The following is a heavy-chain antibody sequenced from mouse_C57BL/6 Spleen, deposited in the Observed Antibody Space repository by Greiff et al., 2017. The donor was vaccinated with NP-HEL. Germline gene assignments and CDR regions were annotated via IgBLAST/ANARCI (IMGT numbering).Heavy chain of an antibody. D-gene: IGHD3-3*01. CDR1: GYTFTDYY. CDR2: IYPGSGNT. J-gene: IGHJ2*01. CDR3: ARWRDLFDY. Sequence: VKLQQSGAELVRPGASVKLSCKASGYTFTDYYINWVKQRPGQGLEWIARIYPGSGNTYYNEKFKGKATLTAEKSSSTAYMQLSSLTSEDSAVYFCARWRDLFDYWGQGTTLTVSS. V-gene: IGHV1-76*01.